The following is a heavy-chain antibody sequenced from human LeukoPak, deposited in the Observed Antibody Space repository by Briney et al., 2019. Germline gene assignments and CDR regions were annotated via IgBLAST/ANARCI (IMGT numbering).Heavy chain of an antibody. Sequence: SETLSLTCTVSGGSISSYYWSWIRQPPGKGLEWIGYIYYSGSTNYNPSLKSRVTISVDRSKNQFSLKLSSVTAADTAVYYCAREGAYRTYGDYSPFDFWGQGTLVTVSS. CDR2: IYYSGST. D-gene: IGHD4-17*01. V-gene: IGHV4-59*12. CDR3: AREGAYRTYGDYSPFDF. CDR1: GGSISSYY. J-gene: IGHJ5*01.